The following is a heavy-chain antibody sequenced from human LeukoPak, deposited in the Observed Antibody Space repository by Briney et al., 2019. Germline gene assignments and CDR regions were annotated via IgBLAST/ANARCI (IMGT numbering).Heavy chain of an antibody. CDR1: GFTFSSYS. CDR3: ARELGYSSGWLDY. V-gene: IGHV3-21*01. J-gene: IGHJ4*02. CDR2: ISSSSSYI. D-gene: IGHD6-19*01. Sequence: GGSLRLSCAASGFTFSSYSMNGVRQAPGKGLEWVSSISSSSSYIYYADSVKGRFTISRDNAKNSLYLQMNSLRAEDTAVYYCARELGYSSGWLDYWGQGTLVTVSS.